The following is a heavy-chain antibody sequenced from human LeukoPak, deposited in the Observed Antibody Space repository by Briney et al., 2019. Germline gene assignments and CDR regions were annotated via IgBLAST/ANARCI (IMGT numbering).Heavy chain of an antibody. CDR1: GFTFSSYA. Sequence: GGSLRLSCAASGFTFSSYAMHWVRQAPGKGLEWVAVISYDGSNKYYADSVKGRFTISRDNSKNTLYLQMNSLRAEDTAVYYCARDHMTTVAVYYYYGMDAWGQGTTVTVSS. V-gene: IGHV3-30-3*01. D-gene: IGHD4-11*01. CDR3: ARDHMTTVAVYYYYGMDA. J-gene: IGHJ6*02. CDR2: ISYDGSNK.